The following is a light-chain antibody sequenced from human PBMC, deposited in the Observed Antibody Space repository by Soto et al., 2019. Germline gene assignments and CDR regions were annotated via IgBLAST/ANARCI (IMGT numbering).Light chain of an antibody. CDR3: QKYNSAPHT. CDR1: QGISND. V-gene: IGKV1-27*01. CDR2: AAS. Sequence: DIEMTQSPSSLSASVGVRVTITCRASQGISNDLAWYQQKPGKVPKLLIYAASTLQAGVPSRYSGSGSGTEFNLTISNLQPEDVPNYYCQKYNSAPHTFGGGTKVEIK. J-gene: IGKJ4*01.